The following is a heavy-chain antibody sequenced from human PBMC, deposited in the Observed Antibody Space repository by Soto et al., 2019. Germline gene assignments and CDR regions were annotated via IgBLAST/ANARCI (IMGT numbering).Heavy chain of an antibody. CDR2: IYSGGST. CDR3: ASITYYYDSSGYYLNY. J-gene: IGHJ4*02. D-gene: IGHD3-22*01. Sequence: RGSLRLSCAASGFTVSSNYMSWVRQAPGKGLEWVSVIYSGGSTYYADSVKGRFTISRDNSKNTLYLQMNSLRAEDTAVYYCASITYYYDSSGYYLNYWGQGTLVTVSS. CDR1: GFTVSSNY. V-gene: IGHV3-53*01.